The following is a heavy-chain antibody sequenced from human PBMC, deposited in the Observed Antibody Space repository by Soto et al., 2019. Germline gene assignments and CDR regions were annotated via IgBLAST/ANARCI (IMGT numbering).Heavy chain of an antibody. CDR2: VYNSGST. D-gene: IGHD2-21*01. Sequence: PXXTLSLPCTVSGGSITSYNWNWLLQPPGKALEWIRYVYNSGSTNYNPSLKSRVTISVDTSKNQFSLKVNSVTAADTAVYYCARRAVVAVTGSLDNWLDPWGQGILVTVS. CDR3: ARRAVVAVTGSLDNWLDP. V-gene: IGHV4-59*01. J-gene: IGHJ5*02. CDR1: GGSITSYN.